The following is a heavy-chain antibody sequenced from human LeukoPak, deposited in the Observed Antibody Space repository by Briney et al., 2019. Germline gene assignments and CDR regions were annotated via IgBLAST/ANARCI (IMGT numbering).Heavy chain of an antibody. V-gene: IGHV3-64*02. Sequence: GGSLRLSCAASGFTFSRYVMHWVRQAPGKGLEYVSAISHNGLSTYYVDSVKGRFTISRDNSKNMLYLHMGSLRVEDLAVYYCAGLTDCTSTNCPSAFDLWGQGTMVIVSS. J-gene: IGHJ3*01. CDR1: GFTFSRYV. D-gene: IGHD2-2*01. CDR2: ISHNGLST. CDR3: AGLTDCTSTNCPSAFDL.